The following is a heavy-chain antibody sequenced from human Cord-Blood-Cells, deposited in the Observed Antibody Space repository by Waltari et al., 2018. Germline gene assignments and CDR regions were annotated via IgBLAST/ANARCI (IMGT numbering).Heavy chain of an antibody. J-gene: IGHJ3*02. CDR2: IKSKTDDGTT. CDR1: GSTSSNPW. CDR3: TTGGNDAVDI. V-gene: IGHV3-15*01. Sequence: EVQLVESGGGLVKTGGSLGLSCGASGSTSSNPWISWVSQAPGKGLEWVRRIKSKTDDGTTDYAPPVKGRFTISREDSKNTLYLQMNSLKTEDTAVYYCTTGGNDAVDIWGQGTMVTVSS.